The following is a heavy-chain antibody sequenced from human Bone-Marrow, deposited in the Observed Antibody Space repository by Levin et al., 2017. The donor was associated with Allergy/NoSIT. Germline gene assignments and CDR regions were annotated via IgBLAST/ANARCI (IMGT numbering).Heavy chain of an antibody. D-gene: IGHD4-17*01. V-gene: IGHV3-53*01. CDR2: IYSGGST. J-gene: IGHJ6*04. CDR1: GFTVSSHY. Sequence: GESLKISCAASGFTVSSHYMSWVRQAPGKGLEWVSVIYSGGSTYYADSVKGRFTISRDNSKNTLYLQMNSLRAEDTAVYYCARDIVPFGAVTTPTLRVVWGKGTTVTVSS. CDR3: ARDIVPFGAVTTPTLRVV.